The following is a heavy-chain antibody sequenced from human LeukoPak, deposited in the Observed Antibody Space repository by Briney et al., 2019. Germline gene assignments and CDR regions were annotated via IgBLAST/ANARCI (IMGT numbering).Heavy chain of an antibody. CDR1: GGSISGSSYY. D-gene: IGHD1-1*01. J-gene: IGHJ4*02. V-gene: IGHV4-39*01. CDR2: IYYSGSI. CDR3: ARHRWNDEFYFDY. Sequence: PSETLSLTCTVSGGSISGSSYYWGWIRQPPGKGLEWFGSIYYSGSIYYNQSLKSRVTISVDTSKNQFSLNLRSVTAADTAVYYCARHRWNDEFYFDYWGQGTLVTVSS.